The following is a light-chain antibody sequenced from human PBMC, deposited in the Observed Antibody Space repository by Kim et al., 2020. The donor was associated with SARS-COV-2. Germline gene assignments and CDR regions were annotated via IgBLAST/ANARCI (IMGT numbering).Light chain of an antibody. CDR1: QIINPN. V-gene: IGKV3-11*01. CDR3: QQRSNWPLT. CDR2: DAS. Sequence: EESTLTCRAVQIINPNLAWYQQKPGKSPRLLIYDASERATGIPARWSDSGSEAGFTLIIDSLEPEDFAVYYCQQRSNWPLTFGGGNKVDIK. J-gene: IGKJ4*01.